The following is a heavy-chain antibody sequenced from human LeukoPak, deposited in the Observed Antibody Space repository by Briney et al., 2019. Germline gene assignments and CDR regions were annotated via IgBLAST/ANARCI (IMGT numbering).Heavy chain of an antibody. D-gene: IGHD3-22*01. J-gene: IGHJ4*02. Sequence: PGRSLRLSCAASGFTVSSNYMSWVRQAPGKGLEWVSVIYSGGSTYYADSVKGRFTISRDNSKNTLYLQMNSLRAEDTAVYYCARDLSSSGYYADYWGQGTLVTVSS. V-gene: IGHV3-53*01. CDR3: ARDLSSSGYYADY. CDR1: GFTVSSNY. CDR2: IYSGGST.